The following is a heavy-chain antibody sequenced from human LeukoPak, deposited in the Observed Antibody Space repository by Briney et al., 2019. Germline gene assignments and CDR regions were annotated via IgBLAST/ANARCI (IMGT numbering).Heavy chain of an antibody. CDR3: ARDAQWELRAFDV. D-gene: IGHD1-26*01. CDR2: IIPIFDRP. J-gene: IGHJ3*01. CDR1: GGRFKSYG. V-gene: IGHV1-69*06. Sequence: VASVKVSCKTIGGRFKSYGFSWVRQAPGQGLEWMGGIIPIFDRPNYAQKFEGRVTITADKSTNTTYMEISSLTSDDTAAYYCARDAQWELRAFDVWGRGTMVIVSS.